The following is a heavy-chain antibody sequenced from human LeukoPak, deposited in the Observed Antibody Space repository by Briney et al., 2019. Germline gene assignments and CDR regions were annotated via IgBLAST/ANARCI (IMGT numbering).Heavy chain of an antibody. CDR3: AKDVTSSCYYYYGMDV. CDR2: ISGSGGST. V-gene: IGHV3-23*01. Sequence: GGSLRLSCAASGFTFSSYAMSWVRQAPGKGLEWVSAISGSGGSTYYADSVKGRFTISRDNSKNTLYLQMNSLRAEDTAVYYCAKDVTSSCYYYYGMDVWGQGTTVTVSS. D-gene: IGHD2-2*01. CDR1: GFTFSSYA. J-gene: IGHJ6*02.